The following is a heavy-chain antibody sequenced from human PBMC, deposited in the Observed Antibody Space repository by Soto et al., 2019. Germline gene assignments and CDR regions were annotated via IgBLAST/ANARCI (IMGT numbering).Heavy chain of an antibody. J-gene: IGHJ6*02. Sequence: QVQLVQSGAEVKKPGASVKVSCKASGYTFTSYAMHWVRQAPGQRLEWMGWINAGNGNTKYSQEFQGRVTITRDTSASTAYMELSSLRSEDTAVYYCARVSYYGSGSYYSPRYYYYGMDVWGQGTTVTVSS. CDR1: GYTFTSYA. CDR2: INAGNGNT. V-gene: IGHV1-3*01. D-gene: IGHD3-10*01. CDR3: ARVSYYGSGSYYSPRYYYYGMDV.